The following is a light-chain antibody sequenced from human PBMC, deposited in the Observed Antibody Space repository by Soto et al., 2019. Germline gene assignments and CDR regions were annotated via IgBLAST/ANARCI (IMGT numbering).Light chain of an antibody. V-gene: IGKV3-20*01. CDR2: GAS. CDR1: QTLNSGY. Sequence: EIALTKSPGTLSLSPGERATLSCRASQTLNSGYLAWYQQNPGQAPRLLIYGASNRATGIPDRFSGSGSGTDFTLTISRLEPEDSSVYYCQQYGSAPYTFGQGTKLEIK. CDR3: QQYGSAPYT. J-gene: IGKJ2*01.